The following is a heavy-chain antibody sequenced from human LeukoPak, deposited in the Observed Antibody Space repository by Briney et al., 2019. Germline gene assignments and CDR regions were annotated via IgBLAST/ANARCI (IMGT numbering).Heavy chain of an antibody. CDR1: GFTFNNYA. CDR2: ISGSGGGT. Sequence: GGSLRLSCAASGFTFNNYALSWVRQAPGKGLEWVSAISGSGGGTYYAGSVKGRFTISRDFSKNTLYLQMNSLRVEDTALYYCAKGPKLGDGFHCDSWGQGTLVTVSS. J-gene: IGHJ4*02. D-gene: IGHD5-24*01. V-gene: IGHV3-23*01. CDR3: AKGPKLGDGFHCDS.